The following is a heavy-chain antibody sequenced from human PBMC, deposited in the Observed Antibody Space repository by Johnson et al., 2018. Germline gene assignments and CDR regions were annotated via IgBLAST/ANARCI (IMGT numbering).Heavy chain of an antibody. V-gene: IGHV3-7*01. Sequence: VESGGGLVQPGGSLRLSCEASGFAFSRSWMTWARQVPGKGLEWVATIKEDGSDKHYVDSVKGRFTISRDNARHSLFLRMNRLRVGGSAVYSCVRYATMDYWGQGALVTVSS. J-gene: IGHJ4*02. CDR1: GFAFSRSW. CDR2: IKEDGSDK. D-gene: IGHD3-10*01. CDR3: VRYATMDY.